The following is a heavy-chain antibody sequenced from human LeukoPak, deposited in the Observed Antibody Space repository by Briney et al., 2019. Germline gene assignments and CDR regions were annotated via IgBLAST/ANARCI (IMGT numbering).Heavy chain of an antibody. CDR1: GYSISSGYY. D-gene: IGHD5-18*01. J-gene: IGHJ4*02. CDR3: ARHGQTAMVPIDY. Sequence: SETLSLTCTVSGYSISSGYYWGWIRQPPGKGLEWIGSIYHSGSTYYNPSLKSRVTISVDTSKNQFSLKLSSVTAADTAVYYCARHGQTAMVPIDYWGQGTLVTVSS. CDR2: IYHSGST. V-gene: IGHV4-38-2*02.